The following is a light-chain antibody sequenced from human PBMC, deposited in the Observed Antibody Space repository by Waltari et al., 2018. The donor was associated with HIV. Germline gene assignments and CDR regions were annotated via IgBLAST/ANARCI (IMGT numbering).Light chain of an antibody. J-gene: IGKJ2*01. Sequence: DIRLTQSPSTLSASAGDRVAITCRAGQNVGAFLAWYEQKPGKPPKLLIFQASILEGGVPSRFSGSGSVSDCTLTINGLQSDDFATYYCHQYASFSGTFGQGTKVEL. CDR1: QNVGAF. CDR3: HQYASFSGT. CDR2: QAS. V-gene: IGKV1-5*03.